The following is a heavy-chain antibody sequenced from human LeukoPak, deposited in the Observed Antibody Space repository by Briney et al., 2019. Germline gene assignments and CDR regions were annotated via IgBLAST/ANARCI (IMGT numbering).Heavy chain of an antibody. CDR1: GYTFTHYD. CDR2: MNSNSGNT. J-gene: IGHJ4*02. Sequence: ASVKVSCKASGYTFTHYDIMWVRQATGQGPEWMGWMNSNSGNTGYAQKFQGRVTMTRDTSINTAYMELHSLTSEDTAVYYCARGRGGTVVRGYLDYWGQGTLVTVSS. D-gene: IGHD3-10*01. CDR3: ARGRGGTVVRGYLDY. V-gene: IGHV1-8*01.